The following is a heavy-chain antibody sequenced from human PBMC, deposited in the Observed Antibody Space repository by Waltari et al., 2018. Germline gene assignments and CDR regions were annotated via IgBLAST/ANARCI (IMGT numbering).Heavy chain of an antibody. CDR2: IYSGGNT. D-gene: IGHD1-26*01. J-gene: IGHJ4*02. V-gene: IGHV3-53*01. Sequence: EVQLVESGGGLIQPGGSLRLSCAASGFTVSSTYMSWVRQAPGQGLEWVSVIYSGGNTYYADSVKGLFTISRDNSKNTLYLQMNSLRADDTAVYYCARDPGGRYYFDYWGQGSLVTVSS. CDR1: GFTVSSTY. CDR3: ARDPGGRYYFDY.